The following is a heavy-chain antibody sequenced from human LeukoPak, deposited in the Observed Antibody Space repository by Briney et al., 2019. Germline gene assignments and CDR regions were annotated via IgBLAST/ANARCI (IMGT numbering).Heavy chain of an antibody. CDR3: ATDSYNWNDAFDI. CDR2: ISGIGSTS. J-gene: IGHJ3*02. Sequence: GGSLRLSCAASGFTFSSYAMSWVRQAPGKGLEWVSSISGIGSTSYYGDSVKGRFTISRDNSKNTLYLQMNSLRAEDTAVYYCATDSYNWNDAFDIWGQGAMVTVSS. D-gene: IGHD1-1*01. CDR1: GFTFSSYA. V-gene: IGHV3-23*01.